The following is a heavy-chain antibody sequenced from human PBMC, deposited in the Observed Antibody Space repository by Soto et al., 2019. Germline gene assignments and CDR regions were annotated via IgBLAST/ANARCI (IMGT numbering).Heavy chain of an antibody. Sequence: QVTLKESGPVLVTPTETLTLTCTVSGFSLSNARMGVSWIRQPPGKALEWLAHIFSNDEKSYSTSLKSRLTISKDTSKSQVVLTMTNMDPVDTATYYCARIGGYGDYQLYSDYYGMDVWGQGTTVTVSS. CDR3: ARIGGYGDYQLYSDYYGMDV. D-gene: IGHD4-17*01. J-gene: IGHJ6*02. CDR2: IFSNDEK. CDR1: GFSLSNARMG. V-gene: IGHV2-26*01.